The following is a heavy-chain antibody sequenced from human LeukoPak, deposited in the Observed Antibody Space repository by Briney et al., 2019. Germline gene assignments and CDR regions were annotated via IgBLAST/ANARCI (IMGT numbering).Heavy chain of an antibody. CDR1: GGSISTSNYY. V-gene: IGHV4-39*07. CDR2: IYYSGST. J-gene: IGHJ4*02. CDR3: ARDRGAYYYDSSGYSHDDY. Sequence: PSETLSLTCSVSGGSISTSNYYWSWVRQPPGKGLEWIGSIYYSGSTYYNPPLKSRVTISVDRSKNQFSLKLSSVTAADTAVYYCARDRGAYYYDSSGYSHDDYWGQGTLVAVSS. D-gene: IGHD3-22*01.